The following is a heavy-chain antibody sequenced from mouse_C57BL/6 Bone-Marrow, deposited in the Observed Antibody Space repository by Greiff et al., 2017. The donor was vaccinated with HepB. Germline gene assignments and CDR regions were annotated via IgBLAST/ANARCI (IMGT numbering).Heavy chain of an antibody. J-gene: IGHJ1*03. CDR1: GFNIKDYY. Sequence: EVQLQQSGAELVRPGASVKLSCTASGFNIKDYYMHWVKQRPEQGLEWIGWIDPENGDTEYASKFQGKATITADTSSNTAYLQLSSLTSEDTAVYYCTWLHWYFDVWGTGTTVTVSS. D-gene: IGHD2-2*01. CDR2: IDPENGDT. V-gene: IGHV14-4*01. CDR3: TWLHWYFDV.